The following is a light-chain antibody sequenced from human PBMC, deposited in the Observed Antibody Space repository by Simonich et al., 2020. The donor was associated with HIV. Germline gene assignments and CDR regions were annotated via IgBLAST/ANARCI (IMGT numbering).Light chain of an antibody. Sequence: EIVMTQSPATMSVSPGERATLSCRASQSVSSYLAWYQPKPGQAPRLLILDASHRATGIPARFSGSGSGTDFTLTISSLEPEDFAVYYCQQRSNWPGTFGQGTRLEIK. J-gene: IGKJ5*01. V-gene: IGKV3-11*01. CDR1: QSVSSY. CDR3: QQRSNWPGT. CDR2: DAS.